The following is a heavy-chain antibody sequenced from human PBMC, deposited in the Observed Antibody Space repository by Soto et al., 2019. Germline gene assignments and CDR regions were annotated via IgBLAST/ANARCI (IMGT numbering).Heavy chain of an antibody. CDR1: GCNFINYG. CDR2: ISVHKGNT. J-gene: IGHJ4*02. V-gene: IGHV1-18*01. CDR3: VRDLDGSGSYYTDY. Sequence: ASVKVSCKASGCNFINYGITWVRQAPGQGLEWMGWISVHKGNTKYAQKLQGRVTMTTDTSTSTAYMELRSLRSDDTAVYYCVRDLDGSGSYYTDYWGPGTLVTVSS. D-gene: IGHD3-10*01.